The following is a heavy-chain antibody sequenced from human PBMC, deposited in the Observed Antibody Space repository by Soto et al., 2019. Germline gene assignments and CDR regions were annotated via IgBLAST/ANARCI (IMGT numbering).Heavy chain of an antibody. CDR1: GGTFSSYT. Sequence: QVQLVQSGAEVKKPGSSVKVSCKASGGTFSSYTISWVRQAPGQGLEWMGRIIPILGIANYAQKFQGRVTITADKSTSTDYMELSSLRSEDTAVYYCARLDGIAAAGNDYWGQGTLVTVSS. V-gene: IGHV1-69*02. CDR2: IIPILGIA. J-gene: IGHJ4*02. D-gene: IGHD6-13*01. CDR3: ARLDGIAAAGNDY.